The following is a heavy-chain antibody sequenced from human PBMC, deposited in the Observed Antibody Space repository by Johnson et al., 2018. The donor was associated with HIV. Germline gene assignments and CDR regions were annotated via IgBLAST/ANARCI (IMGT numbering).Heavy chain of an antibody. V-gene: IGHV3-49*03. J-gene: IGHJ3*02. Sequence: VQLVESGGGLVQPGRSLRLSCTVSGFTFGDYAMSWFRQAPGKGLEWVGFIRSKPYGGTTEYAASVEGRFTISRDDSESIAYLQMHSLKTEDTAVYYGTKGRPSSAAFDIWGQGTMVTVSS. CDR1: GFTFGDYA. CDR3: TKGRPSSAAFDI. CDR2: IRSKPYGGTT.